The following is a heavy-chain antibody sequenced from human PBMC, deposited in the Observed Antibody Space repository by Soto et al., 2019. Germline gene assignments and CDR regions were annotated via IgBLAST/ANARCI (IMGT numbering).Heavy chain of an antibody. D-gene: IGHD6-13*01. CDR2: INHSGST. V-gene: IGHV4-34*01. J-gene: IGHJ6*02. CDR3: ARGRYSSSWYGMAV. Sequence: SETLSLTCAVYGGSFSGYYWSWIRQPPGKGLEWIGEINHSGSTNCNPSLKSRVTISVDTSKNQFSLKLSSVTAADTAVYYCARGRYSSSWYGMAVWGQGTTVTVSS. CDR1: GGSFSGYY.